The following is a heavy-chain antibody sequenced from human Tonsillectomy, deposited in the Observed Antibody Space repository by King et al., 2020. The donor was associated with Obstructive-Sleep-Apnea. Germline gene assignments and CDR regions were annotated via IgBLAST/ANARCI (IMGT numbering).Heavy chain of an antibody. CDR3: ATSWGSTVTTGDNWFDP. Sequence: MQLQESGPGLVKPSETLSLTCTVSGGSVSDYYWNWIRQPPGKGLEWIGYIYYTGSTKYNPSLSSRVTISVHTSKTHFSLKLRSVTTADTAIYYCATSWGSTVTTGDNWFDPWGQGTQGIVSS. CDR2: IYYTGST. J-gene: IGHJ5*02. D-gene: IGHD4-17*01. V-gene: IGHV4-59*02. CDR1: GGSVSDYY.